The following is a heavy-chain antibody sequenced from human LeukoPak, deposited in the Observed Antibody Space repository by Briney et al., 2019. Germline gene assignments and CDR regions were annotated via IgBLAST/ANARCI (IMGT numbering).Heavy chain of an antibody. D-gene: IGHD3-3*01. CDR1: GFTFSTYA. V-gene: IGHV3-23*01. J-gene: IGHJ4*02. Sequence: LTGGSLRLSCAASGFTFSTYAMSWVRQAPGKGLEWVSGISASGGGKFYADSVKGRFTISRDNSKNTLYLQMNSLRAEDTAVYYCAREALTSKTHYDFWSGYWYYFDYWGQGTLVTVSS. CDR2: ISASGGGK. CDR3: AREALTSKTHYDFWSGYWYYFDY.